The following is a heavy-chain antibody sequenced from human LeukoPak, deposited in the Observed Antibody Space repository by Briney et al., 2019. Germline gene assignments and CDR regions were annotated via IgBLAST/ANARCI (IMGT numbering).Heavy chain of an antibody. V-gene: IGHV4-59*01. D-gene: IGHD3-3*01. CDR1: GGSISSYY. CDR2: IYYSGST. Sequence: SETLSLTCTDSGGSISSYYWSWIRQPPGKGLEWIGYIYYSGSTNYNPSLKSRVTISVDTSKNQFSLKLSSVTAADTAVYYCARSSAGVVIIPKVWGQGTLVTVSS. CDR3: ARSSAGVVIIPKV. J-gene: IGHJ4*02.